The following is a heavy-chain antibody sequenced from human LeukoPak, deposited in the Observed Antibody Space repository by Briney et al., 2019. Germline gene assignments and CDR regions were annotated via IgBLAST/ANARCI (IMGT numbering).Heavy chain of an antibody. CDR2: INHSGST. J-gene: IGHJ6*03. CDR1: GGSFSGYY. CDR3: ARGQKNYYYYYMDV. V-gene: IGHV4-34*01. Sequence: SETLSLTCAVYGGSFSGYYWSWIRQPPGKGLEWIGEINHSGSTNYNPSLKSRVTISVDTSKNQFSLKLSSVTAADTAVYYCARGQKNYYYYYMDVWGKGTTVTVSS.